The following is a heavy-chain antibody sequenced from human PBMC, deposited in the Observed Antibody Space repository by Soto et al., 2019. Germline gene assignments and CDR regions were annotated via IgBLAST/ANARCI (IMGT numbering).Heavy chain of an antibody. D-gene: IGHD3-10*01. Sequence: GGSLRLSCAASGFTVSSNYMSWVRQAPGKGLEWVSVIYSGGSTYYADSVKGRFTISRDNSKNTLYLQMNSLRAEDTAVYYCARERRSGGSGSPYYYYMDVWGKGTTVTVSS. CDR3: ARERRSGGSGSPYYYYMDV. J-gene: IGHJ6*03. CDR1: GFTVSSNY. CDR2: IYSGGST. V-gene: IGHV3-66*01.